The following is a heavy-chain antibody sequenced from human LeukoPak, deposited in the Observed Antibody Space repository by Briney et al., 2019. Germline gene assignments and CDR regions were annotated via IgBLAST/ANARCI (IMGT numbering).Heavy chain of an antibody. Sequence: ASVKLSCTASGYTFTGYHMHWVRQAPGQGHEWMGCINPNSGGTNYAQKFQGRVTMTRDTSISTAYMELSRLRSDDTAVYYCARFSHLLRPGIYYDGMDVWGQGTTVTVSS. CDR3: ARFSHLLRPGIYYDGMDV. CDR1: GYTFTGYH. J-gene: IGHJ6*02. D-gene: IGHD2-2*01. CDR2: INPNSGGT. V-gene: IGHV1-2*02.